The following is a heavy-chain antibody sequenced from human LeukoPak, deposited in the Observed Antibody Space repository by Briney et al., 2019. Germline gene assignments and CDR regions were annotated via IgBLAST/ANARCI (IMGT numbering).Heavy chain of an antibody. CDR3: ARERNYYGSGSLDV. J-gene: IGHJ6*02. D-gene: IGHD3-10*01. V-gene: IGHV3-30-3*01. CDR2: ISYDGSNK. CDR1: GFTFSSYA. Sequence: GRSLRLSCAASGFTFSSYAMHWVRQAPGKGLEWVAVISYDGSNKYYADSVKGRFTISRDNSKNTLYLQMNSLRAEDTAVYYCARERNYYGSGSLDVWGQGTTVTVS.